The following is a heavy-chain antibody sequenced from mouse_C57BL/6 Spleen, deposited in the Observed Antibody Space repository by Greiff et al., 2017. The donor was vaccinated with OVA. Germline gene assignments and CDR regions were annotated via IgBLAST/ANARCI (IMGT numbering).Heavy chain of an antibody. CDR1: GYTFTSYW. CDR3: ARTQLVLGRREGFGY. CDR2: IDPSDSYT. J-gene: IGHJ2*01. D-gene: IGHD4-1*01. Sequence: QVQLQQPGAELVKPGASVKLSCKASGYTFTSYWMQWVKQRPGQGLEWIGEIDPSDSYTNYNQKFKGKATLTVDTSSSTAYMQLSSLTSEDSAVYYCARTQLVLGRREGFGYWGQGTTLTVSS. V-gene: IGHV1-50*01.